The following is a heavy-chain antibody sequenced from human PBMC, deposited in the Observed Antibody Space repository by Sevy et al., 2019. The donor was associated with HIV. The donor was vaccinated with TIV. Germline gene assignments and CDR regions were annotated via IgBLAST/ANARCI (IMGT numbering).Heavy chain of an antibody. CDR2: IYYSGST. D-gene: IGHD5-18*01. J-gene: IGHJ3*02. V-gene: IGHV4-30-4*01. CDR3: ARGDVDTAMVTMGSAFDI. Sequence: SETLSLTCTVSGGSISSGDYYWSWIRQPPGKGLEWIGYIYYSGSTYYNPSLKSRVTISVDTSKNQFSLKLSPVTAADTAVYYCARGDVDTAMVTMGSAFDIWGQGTMVTVSS. CDR1: GGSISSGDYY.